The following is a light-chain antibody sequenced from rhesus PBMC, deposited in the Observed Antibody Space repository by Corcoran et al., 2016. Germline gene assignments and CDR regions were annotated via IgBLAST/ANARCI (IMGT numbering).Light chain of an antibody. V-gene: IGKV1-69*01. CDR2: SAS. J-gene: IGKJ3*01. CDR3: PQHASSPFT. CDR1: QGVSNN. Sequence: DIQMTQSPSSLSASVGDRVTSTCRASQGVSNNLAWYQQKPGRAPKLLIYSASTLETGVPSRFRGSGSRTDVTLSIPSLQPADFATYYCPQHASSPFTFGPGTKLAIK.